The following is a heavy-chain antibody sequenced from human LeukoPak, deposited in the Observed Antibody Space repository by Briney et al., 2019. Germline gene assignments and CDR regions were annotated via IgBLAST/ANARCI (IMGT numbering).Heavy chain of an antibody. CDR2: ISGSGGST. V-gene: IGHV3-23*01. J-gene: IGHJ4*02. CDR1: GFTFSTYS. D-gene: IGHD6-19*01. CDR3: ARAKAGYSSGWYLWYFDY. Sequence: GGSLRLSCAASGFTFSTYSMSWVRQAPGKGLEWVSAISGSGGSTYYADSVKGRFTISRDNAKNTLYLQMNSLRAEDTAVYYCARAKAGYSSGWYLWYFDYWGQGTLVTVSS.